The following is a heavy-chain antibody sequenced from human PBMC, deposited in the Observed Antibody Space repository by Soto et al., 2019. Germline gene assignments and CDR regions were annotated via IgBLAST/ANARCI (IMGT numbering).Heavy chain of an antibody. CDR2: IYYSGST. D-gene: IGHD1-7*01. J-gene: IGHJ3*02. V-gene: IGHV4-30-4*01. Sequence: QVQLQESGPGLVKPSQTLSLTCTVSGGSISSGDYYWSWIRQPPGKGLEWIGYIYYSGSTYYNPSLKRRXXIXGXXAKSEFSLRLSSVTAADTAGYYCSGTGTTTDAFDIWGQGTMVTVSS. CDR1: GGSISSGDYY. CDR3: SGTGTTTDAFDI.